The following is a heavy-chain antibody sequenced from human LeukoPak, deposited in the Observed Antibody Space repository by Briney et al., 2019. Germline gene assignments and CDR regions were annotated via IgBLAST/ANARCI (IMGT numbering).Heavy chain of an antibody. CDR1: GFTSSSYS. D-gene: IGHD6-19*01. Sequence: GHSLRLSCAASGFTSSSYSMNCVRQAPGNRLDCPSSISSSSSYIYCADSVKGRFTISRDNAKNSLYLQMNSLRAEDTAVYYCARSWYSSGEFDYWGQGTLVTVSS. CDR3: ARSWYSSGEFDY. CDR2: ISSSSSYI. J-gene: IGHJ4*02. V-gene: IGHV3-21*01.